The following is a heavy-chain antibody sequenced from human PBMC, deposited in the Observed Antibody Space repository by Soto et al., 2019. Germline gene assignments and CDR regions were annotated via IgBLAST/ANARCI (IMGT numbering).Heavy chain of an antibody. V-gene: IGHV3-23*01. J-gene: IGHJ4*02. CDR1: GFTFSSYA. CDR2: ISGSGGST. D-gene: IGHD3-22*01. CDR3: EKDQYRFSDSSGYDY. Sequence: GGSLRLSCAASGFTFSSYAMSWVRQAPGKGLEWVSAISGSGGSTYYADSVKGRFTISRDNSKNTLYLQMNSLRAEDTAVYYCEKDQYRFSDSSGYDYWGQGTLVTVSS.